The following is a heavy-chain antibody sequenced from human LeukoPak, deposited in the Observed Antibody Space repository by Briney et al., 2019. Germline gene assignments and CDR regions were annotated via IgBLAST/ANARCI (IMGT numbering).Heavy chain of an antibody. D-gene: IGHD2-2*02. CDR1: GGSIGSYY. V-gene: IGHV4-59*01. J-gene: IGHJ6*02. Sequence: SETLSLTCIVSGGSIGSYYWSWIRQPPGKGLEWIGYIYYSGNTNYNPSLKSRVTILLDTSKNQSSLKLSSVTAADTVVYYCARVIGYCSSTSCYRVYYGMDVWGQGTTVTVSS. CDR2: IYYSGNT. CDR3: ARVIGYCSSTSCYRVYYGMDV.